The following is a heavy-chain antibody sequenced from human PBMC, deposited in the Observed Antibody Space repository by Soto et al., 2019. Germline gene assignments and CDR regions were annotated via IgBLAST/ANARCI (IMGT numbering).Heavy chain of an antibody. CDR1: GFPFDDYA. D-gene: IGHD6-19*01. J-gene: IGHJ4*02. CDR2: ISSSGSTI. CDR3: AREDRPIAVAGTPYFDY. V-gene: IGHV3-11*01. Sequence: GGSLRLSCAASGFPFDDYAMHWVRQAPGKGLEWVSGISSSGSTIYYADSVKGRFTISRDNAKNSLYLQMNSLRAEDTAVYYCAREDRPIAVAGTPYFDYWGQGTLVTAPQ.